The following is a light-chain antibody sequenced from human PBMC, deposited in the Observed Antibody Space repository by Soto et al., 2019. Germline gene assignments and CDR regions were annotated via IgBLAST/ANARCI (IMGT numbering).Light chain of an antibody. CDR2: SNS. CDR1: RSNIGSNT. V-gene: IGLV1-44*01. CDR3: AAWDDSLNGVV. Sequence: QSVLTQPPSASGTPGQRVTISCSGRRSNIGSNTVSWYQQLPGTAPKLLMYSNSERPSGVPDRFSGSKSGTSASLAISGLQSEDGADYYCAAWDDSLNGVVFGGGTKLTVL. J-gene: IGLJ2*01.